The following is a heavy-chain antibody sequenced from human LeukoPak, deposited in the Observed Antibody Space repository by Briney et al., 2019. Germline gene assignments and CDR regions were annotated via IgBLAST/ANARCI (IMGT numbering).Heavy chain of an antibody. Sequence: RSLRLSCAASGFTFSSYGMHWVRQAPGKGLEWVAVIWYDGSNKYYADSVKGRFTISRDNSKNTLYLQMNSLRAEDTAVYYCAKDQGIIGAADYWGQGTLVTVSS. CDR3: AKDQGIIGAADY. CDR1: GFTFSSYG. D-gene: IGHD3-10*01. J-gene: IGHJ4*02. CDR2: IWYDGSNK. V-gene: IGHV3-33*06.